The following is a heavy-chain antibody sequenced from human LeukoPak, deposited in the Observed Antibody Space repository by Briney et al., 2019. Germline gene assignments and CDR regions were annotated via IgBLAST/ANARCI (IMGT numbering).Heavy chain of an antibody. CDR1: GFTFSNYN. D-gene: IGHD1-26*01. J-gene: IGHJ6*03. CDR3: ARDPYSGAYYEGYYYYYMDV. V-gene: IGHV3-21*01. Sequence: GGSLRLSCAAPGFTFSNYNMNWVRQAPGKGLEWISSITSSSSYKFYADSVKGRFTISRDNAKNSLYLQMNSLRAEDTAVYYCARDPYSGAYYEGYYYYYMDVWGKGTTVTASS. CDR2: ITSSSSYK.